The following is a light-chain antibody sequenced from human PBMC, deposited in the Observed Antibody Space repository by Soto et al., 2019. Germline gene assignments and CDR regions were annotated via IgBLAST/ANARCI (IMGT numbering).Light chain of an antibody. CDR1: QSVNRHY. CDR2: GAS. V-gene: IGKV3-20*01. CDR3: QQYRNSRP. Sequence: ENVLTQSPGTLSLSPGERDTLSCRASQSVNRHYIAWYQQKPDQAPRLHFYGASNRVTGIPQRLSGSGSGTDFTLSISRLEPEEFGVYYCQQYRNSRPFGHGSRLEIK. J-gene: IGKJ5*01.